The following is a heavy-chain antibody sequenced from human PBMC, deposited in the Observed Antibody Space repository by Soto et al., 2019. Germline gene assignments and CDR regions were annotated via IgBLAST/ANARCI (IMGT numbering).Heavy chain of an antibody. CDR1: GGTFSSYA. CDR3: ARSVTIFGVVTSPFQH. CDR2: IIPIFGTA. V-gene: IGHV1-69*13. J-gene: IGHJ1*01. Sequence: GASVKVSCKASGGTFSSYAISWVRQAPGQGLEWMGGIIPIFGTANYAQKFQGRVTITADESTGTAYMELSRLRSEDTAVYYCARSVTIFGVVTSPFQHWGQGTLVTVSS. D-gene: IGHD3-3*01.